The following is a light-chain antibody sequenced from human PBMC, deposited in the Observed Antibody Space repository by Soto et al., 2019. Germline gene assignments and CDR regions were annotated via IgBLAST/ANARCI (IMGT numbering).Light chain of an antibody. Sequence: EFVLTQSPGTLSLSPGERATLSCRASQTVRNNYLAWYQQKPGQAPRLLIYDASNRATGIPARFSGSGSGTDFTLTISSLEPEDFAVYYCQQRSNLITFGQGTRLEIK. CDR3: QQRSNLIT. CDR2: DAS. J-gene: IGKJ5*01. V-gene: IGKV3-11*01. CDR1: QTVRNNY.